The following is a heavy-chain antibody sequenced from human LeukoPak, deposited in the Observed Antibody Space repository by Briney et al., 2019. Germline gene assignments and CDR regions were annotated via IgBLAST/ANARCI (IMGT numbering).Heavy chain of an antibody. CDR3: ARGYSSSWYFNWFDP. J-gene: IGHJ5*02. CDR1: GYALSSGYF. CDR2: IYQSGST. D-gene: IGHD6-13*01. Sequence: SETLSLTCGDSGYALSSGYFWGWFRQPPGKGLEWIGTIYQSGSTYYHPSLKSRVSISLDTSKNPFSLKLCSVSAADTDVYYCARGYSSSWYFNWFDPWGQGNLVTVSS. V-gene: IGHV4-38-2*01.